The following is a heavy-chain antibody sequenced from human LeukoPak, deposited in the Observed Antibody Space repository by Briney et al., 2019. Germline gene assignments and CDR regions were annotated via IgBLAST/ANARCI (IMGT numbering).Heavy chain of an antibody. Sequence: GASVKVSCKASGYTSTSYYMHWVRQAPGQGLEWMGIINPSGGSTNYAQKFQGRVTITADKSTSTAYMELSSLRSEDTAVYYCARDKGSGWYADYWGQGTLVTVSS. CDR2: INPSGGST. J-gene: IGHJ4*02. CDR3: ARDKGSGWYADY. V-gene: IGHV1-46*01. CDR1: GYTSTSYY. D-gene: IGHD6-19*01.